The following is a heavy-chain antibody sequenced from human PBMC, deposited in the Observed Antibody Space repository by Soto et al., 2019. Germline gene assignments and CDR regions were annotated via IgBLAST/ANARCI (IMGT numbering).Heavy chain of an antibody. J-gene: IGHJ4*02. CDR1: GGTFSSYT. D-gene: IGHD2-2*01. Sequence: QVPLVQSGAEVKKPGSSVKVSCKASGGTFSSYTISWVRQAPGQGLEWMGRIIPILGIANYAQKFQGRVTITADKSTSTAYMELSSLRSEDTAVYYCARAGGYCSSTSCYEGGDYWGQGTLVTVSS. CDR2: IIPILGIA. V-gene: IGHV1-69*02. CDR3: ARAGGYCSSTSCYEGGDY.